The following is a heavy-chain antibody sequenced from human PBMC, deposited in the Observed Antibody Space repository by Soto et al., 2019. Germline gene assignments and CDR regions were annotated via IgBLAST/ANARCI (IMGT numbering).Heavy chain of an antibody. CDR1: GGSMRSTNYY. CDR2: VFFNGIT. D-gene: IGHD4-17*01. J-gene: IGHJ4*02. V-gene: IGHV4-39*07. Sequence: PSETLSLTCTVSGGSMRSTNYYWGWIRQPPGKGLEWIGNVFFNGITFYKPSLESRVTISADRSINTAYLQWTSLKASDSAIYYCARQEGDYSHIDSWGQGTLVTVSS. CDR3: ARQEGDYSHIDS.